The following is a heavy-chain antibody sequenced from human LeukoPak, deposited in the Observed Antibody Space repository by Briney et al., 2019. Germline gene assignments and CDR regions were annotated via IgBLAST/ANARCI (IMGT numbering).Heavy chain of an antibody. J-gene: IGHJ3*02. Sequence: NPSETLSLTCTVSGGFISSYYWSWIRQPAGKGLEWIGRIYTSGSTSYNPSLKSRVTMSVDTSKNQFSLKLSSVTAADTAVYYCARERLNVLLWFGENDAFDIWGQGTMVTVSS. V-gene: IGHV4-4*07. CDR2: IYTSGST. D-gene: IGHD3-10*01. CDR3: ARERLNVLLWFGENDAFDI. CDR1: GGFISSYY.